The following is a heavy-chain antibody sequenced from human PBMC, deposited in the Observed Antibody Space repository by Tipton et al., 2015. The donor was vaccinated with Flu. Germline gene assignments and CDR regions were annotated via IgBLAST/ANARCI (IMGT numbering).Heavy chain of an antibody. CDR3: ARRDYSNYVSDPKNWFDP. J-gene: IGHJ5*02. CDR1: GGPISSGTYY. V-gene: IGHV4-61*02. CDR2: IYNTGST. Sequence: TLSLTCTVSGGPISSGTYYWSWIRRPAGKGLEWIGRIYNTGSTDYNPSLKSRVTISLDTSKNQFSLNVNSVTAADTAVYYCARRDYSNYVSDPKNWFDPWGRGTLVTVSS. D-gene: IGHD4-11*01.